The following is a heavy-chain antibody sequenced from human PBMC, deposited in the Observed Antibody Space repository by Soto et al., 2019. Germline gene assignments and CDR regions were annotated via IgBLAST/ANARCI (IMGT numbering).Heavy chain of an antibody. CDR3: ARDEFPWLRQYYYGMDV. Sequence: PGGSLRLSCAASGFTFSSYGMHWVRQAPGKGLEWVAVIWYDGSNKYYADSVKGRFTISRDNSKHTLYLQMNSLRAEDTAVYYYARDEFPWLRQYYYGMDVWGQGTTVSVSS. J-gene: IGHJ6*02. D-gene: IGHD5-12*01. V-gene: IGHV3-33*01. CDR2: IWYDGSNK. CDR1: GFTFSSYG.